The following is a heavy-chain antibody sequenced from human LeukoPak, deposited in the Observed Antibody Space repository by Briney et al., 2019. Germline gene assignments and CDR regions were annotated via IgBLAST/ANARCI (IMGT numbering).Heavy chain of an antibody. CDR2: ISGSGGST. Sequence: GGSLRLSCAASGFTFSSYAMSWVRQAPGKELEWVSAISGSGGSTYYADSVKGRFTISRDNSKNTLYLQMNSLRAEDTAVYYCAKDAGVLRYFDWLLRSYGMDVWGQGTTVTVSS. J-gene: IGHJ6*02. CDR1: GFTFSSYA. CDR3: AKDAGVLRYFDWLLRSYGMDV. V-gene: IGHV3-23*01. D-gene: IGHD3-9*01.